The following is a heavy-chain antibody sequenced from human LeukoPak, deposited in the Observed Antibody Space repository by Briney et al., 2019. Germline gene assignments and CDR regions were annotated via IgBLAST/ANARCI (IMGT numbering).Heavy chain of an antibody. Sequence: HPGRSLRLSCAASGFTFSSYAMHWVRQAPGEGLEWVAVISYDGSTKYYADSVKGRFAISRDNSKNTLYLQMNSLRAEDTAVYYCARDRDSSGYYAYYFDYWGQGTLVTVSS. CDR2: ISYDGSTK. CDR3: ARDRDSSGYYAYYFDY. V-gene: IGHV3-30*09. J-gene: IGHJ4*02. D-gene: IGHD3-22*01. CDR1: GFTFSSYA.